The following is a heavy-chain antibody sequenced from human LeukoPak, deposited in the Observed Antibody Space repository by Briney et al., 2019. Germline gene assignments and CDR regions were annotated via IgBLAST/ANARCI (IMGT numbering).Heavy chain of an antibody. D-gene: IGHD3-10*01. Sequence: GGSLRLSCAASGFTFSSYSMNWVRQAPGKGLEWVSYISDSWSTIYCADSVKGRFTISRDNDKNSLYLQMNSLRAEDTAIYYCARDMAGYFGMDVWGQGTTVTVSS. V-gene: IGHV3-48*01. CDR2: ISDSWSTI. J-gene: IGHJ6*02. CDR3: ARDMAGYFGMDV. CDR1: GFTFSSYS.